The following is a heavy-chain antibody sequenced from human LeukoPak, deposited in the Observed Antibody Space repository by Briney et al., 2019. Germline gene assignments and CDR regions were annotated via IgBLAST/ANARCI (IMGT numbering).Heavy chain of an antibody. J-gene: IGHJ4*02. V-gene: IGHV3-30*18. CDR1: GFTFSDYG. Sequence: PGGSLRLSCAASGFTFSDYGMHWVRQAPGKGLERVAVIANDGRDKKYADSVRGRFTISRDNSKNTVYLQMNSLRAEDTAVFYCVKDMKIKAAGYYFDYWGQGTLVTVSS. CDR2: IANDGRDK. CDR3: VKDMKIKAAGYYFDY. D-gene: IGHD6-13*01.